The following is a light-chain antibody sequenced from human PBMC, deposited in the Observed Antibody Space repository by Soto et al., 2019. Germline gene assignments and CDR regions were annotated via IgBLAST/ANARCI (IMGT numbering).Light chain of an antibody. CDR1: SSDVGGYNY. V-gene: IGLV2-14*03. J-gene: IGLJ1*01. CDR3: SSYTGSSTYV. Sequence: QSVLPQPASVSGSPGQSITISCTGTSSDVGGYNYVSWYQQHPGKAPKLMIYDVSNRPSGVSSRFSGSKSGNTASLTISGLQTEDESDYYCSSYTGSSTYVFGTGTKVTVL. CDR2: DVS.